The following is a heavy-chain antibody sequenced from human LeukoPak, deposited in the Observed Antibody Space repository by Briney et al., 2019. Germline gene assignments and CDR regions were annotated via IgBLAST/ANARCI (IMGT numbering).Heavy chain of an antibody. D-gene: IGHD4-17*01. V-gene: IGHV4-59*01. J-gene: IGHJ5*02. Sequence: PSETLSLTCTVSGGSTSSYYWSWVRQPPGKGLGWIGYIQNSVRTNYNPSLKSRVTISVDTSKNQFSLQLSSVTAADTAVYYCARRTTVTEFGPWGQGTLVTVSS. CDR2: IQNSVRT. CDR3: ARRTTVTEFGP. CDR1: GGSTSSYY.